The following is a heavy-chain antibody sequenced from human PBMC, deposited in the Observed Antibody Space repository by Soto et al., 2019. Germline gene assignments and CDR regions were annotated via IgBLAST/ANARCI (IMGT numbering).Heavy chain of an antibody. J-gene: IGHJ3*01. CDR2: IYWDDDQ. D-gene: IGHD2-2*01. Sequence: QITLKESGPTLVKPTQTLTLTCTFSGFSLSADGVGVGWIRQPPGKALEWLALIYWDDDQRYSPSLKTTLTITKDTSKNQVVLTMTNMDPLDTATYYCAHAYGGTSWPNDVFDVWGQGTVVTVSS. V-gene: IGHV2-5*02. CDR1: GFSLSADGVG. CDR3: AHAYGGTSWPNDVFDV.